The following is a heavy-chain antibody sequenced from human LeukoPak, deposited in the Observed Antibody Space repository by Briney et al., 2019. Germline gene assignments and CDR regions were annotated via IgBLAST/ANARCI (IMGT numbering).Heavy chain of an antibody. D-gene: IGHD4-17*01. CDR2: ISGSGGST. V-gene: IGHV3-23*01. J-gene: IGHJ3*02. Sequence: GGSLRLSCAASGFTFSSYAMSWVRQAPGKGLEWVSAISGSGGSTYYADSVKGRFTISRDNSKNTLYLQMNSLRAEDTAVYYSAKGASRDYGDYSDAFDIWGQGTMVTVSS. CDR1: GFTFSSYA. CDR3: AKGASRDYGDYSDAFDI.